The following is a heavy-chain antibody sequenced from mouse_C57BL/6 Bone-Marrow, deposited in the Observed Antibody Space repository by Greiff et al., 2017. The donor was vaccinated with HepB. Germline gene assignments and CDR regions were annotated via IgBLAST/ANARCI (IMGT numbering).Heavy chain of an antibody. J-gene: IGHJ4*01. CDR2: IDPENGDT. Sequence: EVQLQQSGAELVRPGASVKLSCTASGFTIKDDYMHWVKQRPEQGLEWIGWIDPENGDTEYASKFQGKATITADTSSNTAYLQLSSLTSEDYGVYCYTTPDAMDRWGQGTSVTVSS. V-gene: IGHV14-4*01. CDR3: TTPDAMDR. CDR1: GFTIKDDY.